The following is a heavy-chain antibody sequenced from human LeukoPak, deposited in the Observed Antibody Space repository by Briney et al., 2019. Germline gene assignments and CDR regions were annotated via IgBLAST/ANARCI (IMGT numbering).Heavy chain of an antibody. V-gene: IGHV3-20*04. CDR1: GFTFDDYG. Sequence: GGSLRLSCAASGFTFDDYGMSWVRQAPGKGLEGVSDISWNGGSTGYADSVKGRFTISRDNAKNSLYLQMNSLRVEDPALYYCARVGPPYSLDYWGQGTLVTVSS. CDR2: ISWNGGST. CDR3: ARVGPPYSLDY. J-gene: IGHJ4*02.